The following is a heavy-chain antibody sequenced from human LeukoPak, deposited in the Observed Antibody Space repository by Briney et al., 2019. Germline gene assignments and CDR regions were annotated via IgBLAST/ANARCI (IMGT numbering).Heavy chain of an antibody. V-gene: IGHV4-61*02. J-gene: IGHJ5*02. CDR3: ARDRDSGSYGRRRYNWFDP. CDR1: GGSISSGSYY. D-gene: IGHD1-26*01. Sequence: SETLSLTCTVSGGSISSGSYYWSWIRQPAGKGLEWIGRIYTSGSTNYNPSLKSRVTMSVDTSKNQFSLKLSSVTAADTAVYYCARDRDSGSYGRRRYNWFDPWGQGTLVTVSS. CDR2: IYTSGST.